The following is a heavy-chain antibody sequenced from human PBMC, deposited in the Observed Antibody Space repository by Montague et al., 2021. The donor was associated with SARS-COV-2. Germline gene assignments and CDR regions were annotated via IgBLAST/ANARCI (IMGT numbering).Heavy chain of an antibody. V-gene: IGHV4-59*01. CDR2: IYYSGST. Sequence: SETLSLTCTVPGGSISNYCWSWIWHPPGRGLEWIGYIYYSGSTDYSSFLKSRVTISLDTSKNQFSLKVTSVTAADTAVYYCARGGGYYNYGLDVWGQGTTVTVSS. CDR1: GGSISNYC. D-gene: IGHD3-22*01. J-gene: IGHJ6*02. CDR3: ARGGGYYNYGLDV.